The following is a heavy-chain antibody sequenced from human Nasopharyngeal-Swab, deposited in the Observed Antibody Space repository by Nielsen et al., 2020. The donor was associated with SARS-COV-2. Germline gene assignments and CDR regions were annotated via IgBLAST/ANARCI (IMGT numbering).Heavy chain of an antibody. CDR3: ARGFGMVVTARYFDL. CDR1: GGSFSGYY. Sequence: SETLSLTCAVYGGSFSGYYWSWIRQPPGKGLEWIGEINHSGSTNYNPSLKSRVTISVDTSKNQFYLKLSSVTAADTAVYYCARGFGMVVTARYFDLWGRGTLVTVSS. D-gene: IGHD2-21*02. CDR2: INHSGST. J-gene: IGHJ2*01. V-gene: IGHV4-34*01.